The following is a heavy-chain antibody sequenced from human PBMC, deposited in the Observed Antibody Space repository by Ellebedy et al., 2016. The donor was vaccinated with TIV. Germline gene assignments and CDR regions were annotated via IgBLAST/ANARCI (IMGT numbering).Heavy chain of an antibody. J-gene: IGHJ6*02. CDR2: LSGGGVST. CDR1: GFTFSSYA. V-gene: IGHV3-23*01. D-gene: IGHD5-24*01. CDR3: AKDLGDGYNLNYYGMDV. Sequence: GGSLRLXCAASGFTFSSYAMSWVRQAPGKGLEWVSALSGGGVSTYYADSVKGRFTISRDNSKNTLYLQMNSLRAEDTAVYYCAKDLGDGYNLNYYGMDVWGQGTTVTVSS.